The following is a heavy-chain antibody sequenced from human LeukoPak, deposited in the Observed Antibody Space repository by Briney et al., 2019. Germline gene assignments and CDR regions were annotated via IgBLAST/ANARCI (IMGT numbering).Heavy chain of an antibody. D-gene: IGHD5-18*01. Sequence: GGSLRLSCAASGFTFSNRGMHWVRQAPGKGLEWLSFIRFDGNPTYSADSVKGRFTISRDNSKNTVYLQMNSLGVEDTAVYYCAKDLSYGPDYWGQGTLVTVSS. CDR1: GFTFSNRG. CDR3: AKDLSYGPDY. J-gene: IGHJ4*02. V-gene: IGHV3-30*02. CDR2: IRFDGNPT.